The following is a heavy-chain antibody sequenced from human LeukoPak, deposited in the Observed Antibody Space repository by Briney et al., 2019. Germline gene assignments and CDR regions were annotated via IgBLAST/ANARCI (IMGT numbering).Heavy chain of an antibody. V-gene: IGHV3-30*18. CDR1: GFTFSTFG. Sequence: GGSLRLSCAASGFTFSTFGMHWVRQAPGKGLEWVALMSQDGDNKYYADSVKGRFTISRDNSKHTLYLQMNSLRAEDTAVYYCAKDRQPGGMGDYWGQGTLVTVSS. D-gene: IGHD2-2*01. CDR3: AKDRQPGGMGDY. CDR2: MSQDGDNK. J-gene: IGHJ4*02.